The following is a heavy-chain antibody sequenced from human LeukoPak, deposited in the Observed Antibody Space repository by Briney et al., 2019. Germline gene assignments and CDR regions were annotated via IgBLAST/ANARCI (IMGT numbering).Heavy chain of an antibody. Sequence: GGSLRLSCAASGFTFSSYAMSWVRQAPGKGLERVSAISGSGGSTYYADSVKGRFTISRDNSKNTLYLQMNSLRAEDTAVYYCAKAVAGTGSADYWGQGTLVTVSS. CDR3: AKAVAGTGSADY. CDR2: ISGSGGST. J-gene: IGHJ4*02. CDR1: GFTFSSYA. V-gene: IGHV3-23*01. D-gene: IGHD6-19*01.